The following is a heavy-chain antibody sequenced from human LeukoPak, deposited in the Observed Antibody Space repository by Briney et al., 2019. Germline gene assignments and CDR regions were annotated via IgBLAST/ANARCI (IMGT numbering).Heavy chain of an antibody. CDR1: GGSISSYY. J-gene: IGHJ4*02. CDR3: ARDRIAAAGTVIDY. D-gene: IGHD6-13*01. CDR2: IYTSGST. Sequence: PSETLSLTCTVSGGSISSYYWSWIRQPAGKGLEWIGRIYTSGSTNYNPSLKGRVTMSVDTSKNQFSLKLSSVTAADTAVYYCARDRIAAAGTVIDYWGQGTLVTVSS. V-gene: IGHV4-4*07.